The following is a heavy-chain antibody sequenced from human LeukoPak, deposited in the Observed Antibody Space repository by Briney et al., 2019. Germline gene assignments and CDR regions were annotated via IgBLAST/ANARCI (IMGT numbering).Heavy chain of an antibody. CDR3: ARARYSYTGIVDF. Sequence: GGSLRLSCAASGFTFSDYWMHWVRQAPEKGLVWVSRINTDGTSTKYAGSVKGRFTISRDNARNTVYLQMNSLRAEDTAVYYCARARYSYTGIVDFWGQGTLVTVSS. V-gene: IGHV3-74*01. CDR2: INTDGTST. D-gene: IGHD5-18*01. J-gene: IGHJ4*02. CDR1: GFTFSDYW.